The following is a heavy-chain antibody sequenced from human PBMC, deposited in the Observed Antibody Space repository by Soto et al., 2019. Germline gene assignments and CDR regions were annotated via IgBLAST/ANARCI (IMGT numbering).Heavy chain of an antibody. J-gene: IGHJ5*02. D-gene: IGHD2-2*02. CDR2: IIPIFGTS. Sequence: AVKVSCKASGGTFSSYAISWVRQAPGQGLEWMGGIIPIFGTSNYAQRFQGRVTITADESTSTAYMELSGLRSEDTAVYYCASDPTRQIYHNWFDPWGQGTMVIVSS. V-gene: IGHV1-69*13. CDR1: GGTFSSYA. CDR3: ASDPTRQIYHNWFDP.